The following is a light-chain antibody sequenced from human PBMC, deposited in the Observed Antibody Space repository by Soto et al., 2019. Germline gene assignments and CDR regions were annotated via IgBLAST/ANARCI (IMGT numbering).Light chain of an antibody. V-gene: IGKV3-15*01. CDR1: HSVGTN. CDR3: QQYNNWPTWT. Sequence: MTQSPDTLSVSPGDRVTLSCRASHSVGTNLAWYQQKPGQAPRLLIYGASSSATDVPVRCSGSGSGTEFSLTTISLQSEDVAISYCQQYNNWPTWTFGPGTKVDIK. CDR2: GAS. J-gene: IGKJ1*01.